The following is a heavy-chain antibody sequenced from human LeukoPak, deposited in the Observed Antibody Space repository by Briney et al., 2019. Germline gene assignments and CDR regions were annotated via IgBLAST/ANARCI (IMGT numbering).Heavy chain of an antibody. CDR3: ARVPPGKYMDV. Sequence: PSETLSLTCAVYGGSFSGYYWSWVRQPPGKGLEWIGEIYHSGSTNYNPSLKSRLIISVNKSKNQFTLKVSSVTVADTAVYYCARVPPGKYMDVWGKGTTVTVSS. CDR2: IYHSGST. CDR1: GGSFSGYY. V-gene: IGHV4-34*01. J-gene: IGHJ6*03.